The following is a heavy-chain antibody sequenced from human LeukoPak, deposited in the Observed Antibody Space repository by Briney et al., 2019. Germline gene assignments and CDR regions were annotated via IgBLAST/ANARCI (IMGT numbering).Heavy chain of an antibody. V-gene: IGHV3-23*01. Sequence: GGSLRLSCAASGFTFTSYAMSWVRQAPGKGLEWVSAITGSGGRTYYADSVKGRFTISRDNSKNTLYLQMNSLRAEDTAVYYCAKVGSLGAFDIWGQGTMVTVSS. CDR2: ITGSGGRT. J-gene: IGHJ3*02. CDR1: GFTFTSYA. D-gene: IGHD7-27*01. CDR3: AKVGSLGAFDI.